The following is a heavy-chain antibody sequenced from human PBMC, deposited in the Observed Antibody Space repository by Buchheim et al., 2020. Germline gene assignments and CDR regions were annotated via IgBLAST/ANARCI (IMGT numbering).Heavy chain of an antibody. CDR2: TSGSGGST. CDR3: ADFEDTALVPENFDY. V-gene: IGHV3-23*01. Sequence: EVQLLESGGGLVQPGGSLRLSCAASGFTFSSYAMSWVRQAPGKGLEWVSGTSGSGGSTYYADSVKGRFTISRDNSKNTLYLQMHSLRVEDTAVYYCADFEDTALVPENFDYWGQGTL. D-gene: IGHD5-18*01. J-gene: IGHJ4*02. CDR1: GFTFSSYA.